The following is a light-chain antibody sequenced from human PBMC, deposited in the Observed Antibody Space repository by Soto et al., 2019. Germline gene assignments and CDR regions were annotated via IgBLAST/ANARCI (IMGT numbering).Light chain of an antibody. V-gene: IGKV3-15*01. Sequence: EIVLKQFPGILSLSPWARDTLLCRASQSDTKNNLNWYQQKPGQAHRHLIYGASTRATGIPARFSGSGSGTEFTLTISSLQSEDFEVYYCKKYNNWPITFGKGTRLEIK. J-gene: IGKJ5*01. CDR3: KKYNNWPIT. CDR1: QSDTKNN. CDR2: GAS.